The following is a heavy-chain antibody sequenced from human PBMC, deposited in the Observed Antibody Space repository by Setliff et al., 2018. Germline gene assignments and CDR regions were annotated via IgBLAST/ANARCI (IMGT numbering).Heavy chain of an antibody. CDR3: ARVALVVVIRNAFDI. Sequence: SETLSLTCAVYGGSFSGYYWTWIRQPPGKGLEWIGEINHSGSTNYNPSLKSRVTISVDTSKNQFSLKLSSVTAADTAVYYCARVALVVVIRNAFDIWGQGTMVTVSS. J-gene: IGHJ3*02. V-gene: IGHV4-34*01. CDR2: INHSGST. D-gene: IGHD2-21*01. CDR1: GGSFSGYY.